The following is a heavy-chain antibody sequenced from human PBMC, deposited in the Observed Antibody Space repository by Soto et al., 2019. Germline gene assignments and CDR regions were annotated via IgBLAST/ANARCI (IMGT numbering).Heavy chain of an antibody. V-gene: IGHV3-33*01. CDR2: IWYDGSNK. CDR3: ARGPSSGWLLEFDY. CDR1: GFTFSSYG. Sequence: GGSLRLSCAASGFTFSSYGMHWVRQAPGKGLEWVAVIWYDGSNKYYADSVKGRFTISRDNSKNTLYLQMNSLRAEDTAVYYCARGPSSGWLLEFDYWGQGTLVTVSS. J-gene: IGHJ4*02. D-gene: IGHD6-19*01.